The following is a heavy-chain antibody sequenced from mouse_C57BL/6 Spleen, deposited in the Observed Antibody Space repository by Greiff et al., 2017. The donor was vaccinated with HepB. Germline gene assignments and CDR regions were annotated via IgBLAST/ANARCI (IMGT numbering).Heavy chain of an antibody. D-gene: IGHD1-1*01. CDR1: GYAFSSSW. V-gene: IGHV1-82*01. CDR2: IYPGDGDT. Sequence: QVQLQQSGPELVKPGASVKISCKASGYAFSSSWMNWVKQRPGKGLEWIGRIYPGDGDTNYNGKFKGKATLTADKSSSTAYMQLSSLTSEDSAVYFCARPYYYGRRALYFDVWGTGTTVTVSS. J-gene: IGHJ1*03. CDR3: ARPYYYGRRALYFDV.